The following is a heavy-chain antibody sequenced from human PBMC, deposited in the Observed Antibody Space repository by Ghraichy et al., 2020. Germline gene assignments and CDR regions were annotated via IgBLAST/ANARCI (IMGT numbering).Heavy chain of an antibody. CDR1: GFTFSSYS. CDR3: TIDSFDF. J-gene: IGHJ4*02. V-gene: IGHV3-21*01. CDR2: ISSSGTLT. Sequence: LNISCAASGFTFSSYSMKWVRQAPGKGLEWVSSISSSGTLTSYADSVKGRFTISRDNAKSSLYVQMNSLRAEDTAVYYCTIDSFDFWGQGTLVTVSS.